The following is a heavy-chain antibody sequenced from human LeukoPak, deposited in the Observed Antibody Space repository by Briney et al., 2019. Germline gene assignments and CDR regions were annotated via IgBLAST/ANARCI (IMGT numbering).Heavy chain of an antibody. D-gene: IGHD5-24*01. CDR2: IIPIFGTA. CDR3: AREGDGYRYDY. J-gene: IGHJ4*02. V-gene: IGHV1-69*05. Sequence: SVKVSCKASGGTFSSYAISWVRQAPGQGLEWMGRIIPIFGTANYAQKFQGRVTITTDESTSTAYMELSSLRSEGTAVYYCAREGDGYRYDYWGQGTLVTVSS. CDR1: GGTFSSYA.